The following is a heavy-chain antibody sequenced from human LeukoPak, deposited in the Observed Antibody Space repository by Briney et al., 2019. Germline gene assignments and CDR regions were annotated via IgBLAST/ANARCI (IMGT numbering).Heavy chain of an antibody. Sequence: SETLSLTCTVSGGSISSYYWSWIRQPPGKGLEWIGYIYYSGSTNYNPSLKSRVTISVDTSKNQFSLKLSSVTAADAAVYYCATTIGMYSKLDYWGQGTLVTVSS. CDR1: GGSISSYY. CDR3: ATTIGMYSKLDY. CDR2: IYYSGST. V-gene: IGHV4-59*01. J-gene: IGHJ4*02. D-gene: IGHD4-11*01.